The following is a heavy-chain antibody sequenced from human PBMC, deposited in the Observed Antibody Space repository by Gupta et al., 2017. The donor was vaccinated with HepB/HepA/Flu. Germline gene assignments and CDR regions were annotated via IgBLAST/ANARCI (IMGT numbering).Heavy chain of an antibody. D-gene: IGHD2-2*01. CDR2: INHSGTT. V-gene: IGHV4-34*01. J-gene: IGHJ4*02. Sequence: QVQLQQWGAGRLKPSETLSLTCGIYGGSLRGYYWSWIRQSPGKGLEWIGEINHSGTTNYNPSLKSRVTISVDTSKNQLFLTINSVTAADAAMYHCTRVFGVPASVRVFDYWGQGTLVTVSS. CDR3: TRVFGVPASVRVFDY. CDR1: GGSLRGYY.